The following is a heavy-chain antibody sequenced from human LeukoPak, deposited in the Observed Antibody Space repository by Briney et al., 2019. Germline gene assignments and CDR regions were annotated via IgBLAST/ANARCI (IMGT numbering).Heavy chain of an antibody. Sequence: GRSLRLSCAASGFTFSNYAMHWIRQAPGKGLEWVAVISYDGSIKYYADSLKGRFTISRDNAKNTLYLQMNSLRAEDTAVYYCAREGNSGWRDDGFDIWGQGTMVTVSS. J-gene: IGHJ3*02. V-gene: IGHV3-30-3*01. CDR3: AREGNSGWRDDGFDI. CDR1: GFTFSNYA. CDR2: ISYDGSIK. D-gene: IGHD6-19*01.